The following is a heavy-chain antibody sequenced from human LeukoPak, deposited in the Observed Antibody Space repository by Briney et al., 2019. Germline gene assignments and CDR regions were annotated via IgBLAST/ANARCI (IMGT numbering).Heavy chain of an antibody. V-gene: IGHV3-13*01. D-gene: IGHD6-19*01. CDR3: VRQPDSGRYGFDH. CDR1: GFTFKDYD. CDR2: IGSGGYT. Sequence: GSLRLSCVVSGFTFKDYDIHWVRQTTGKGLEWVSAIGSGGYTYYADSVRGRFTICREDAETSLSLQMNNLRAEDTAVYYCVRQPDSGRYGFDHWGQGTLVTVSS. J-gene: IGHJ4*02.